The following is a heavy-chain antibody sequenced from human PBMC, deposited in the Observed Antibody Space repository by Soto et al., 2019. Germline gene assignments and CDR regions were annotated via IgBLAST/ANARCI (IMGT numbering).Heavy chain of an antibody. D-gene: IGHD2-15*01. J-gene: IGHJ4*02. Sequence: ASVKGSCKASGYSCTRHNVHWVRQAPGQGLEWMAIINPSGGTTYYVQKFEGRATLTTDTSTGTVYMELSSLRSDDTAVYYCARVRGGGSEYFFDYWGQGTLVTVSS. CDR3: ARVRGGGSEYFFDY. V-gene: IGHV1-46*01. CDR2: INPSGGTT. CDR1: GYSCTRHN.